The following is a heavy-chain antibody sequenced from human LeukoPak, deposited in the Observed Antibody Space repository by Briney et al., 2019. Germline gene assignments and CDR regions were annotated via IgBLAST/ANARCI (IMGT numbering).Heavy chain of an antibody. CDR1: GFTFSSYA. D-gene: IGHD3-10*01. Sequence: PGGSLRLSCAAPGFTFSSYAMSWVRQAPGKGLEWVSAISGSGGSTYYADSVKGRFTISRDNSKNTLYLQMNSLRAEDTAVYYCAKDPTPWFGELLPVQPFDYWGQGTLVTVSS. J-gene: IGHJ4*02. CDR3: AKDPTPWFGELLPVQPFDY. V-gene: IGHV3-23*01. CDR2: ISGSGGST.